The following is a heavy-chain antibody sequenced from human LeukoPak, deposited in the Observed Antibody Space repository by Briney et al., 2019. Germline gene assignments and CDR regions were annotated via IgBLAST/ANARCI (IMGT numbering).Heavy chain of an antibody. J-gene: IGHJ4*02. CDR3: ARLTDC. V-gene: IGHV4-39*01. CDR2: IYSSGST. Sequence: PSETLSLTCTVSGGSISSSRYYWGWLRQPPGKRLEWIGRIYSSGSTDYNPSLKSRVTIAVDTSKNLFSLKLTSVTAADTAVYYGARLTDCWGQGTLVTVSS. CDR1: GGSISSSRYY.